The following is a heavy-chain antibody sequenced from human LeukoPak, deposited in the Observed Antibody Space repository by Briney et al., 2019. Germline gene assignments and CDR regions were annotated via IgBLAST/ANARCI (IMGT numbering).Heavy chain of an antibody. CDR3: AKPPPSSYYYYYGMDA. CDR1: GFTFSSCA. V-gene: IGHV3-23*01. D-gene: IGHD6-13*01. CDR2: ISGNGGST. J-gene: IGHJ6*02. Sequence: GGSLRLSCAASGFTFSSCAMSWVRQAPGKGLEWVSAISGNGGSTYYADSVKGRFTISRDISKNTLYLQMNSLRAEDTAVYYCAKPPPSSYYYYYGMDAWGQGTTVTVSS.